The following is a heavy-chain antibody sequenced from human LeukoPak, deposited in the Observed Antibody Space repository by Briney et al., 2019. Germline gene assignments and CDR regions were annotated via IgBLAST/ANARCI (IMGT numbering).Heavy chain of an antibody. Sequence: SETLSLTCAVSGGSFSVYYWSWIRQPPGKGLEWIGEINHSGSTNYNPSLKSRVTISVDTSKNQFSLKLSSVTAADTAVYYCARRNSSGVDYWGQGTLVTVSS. D-gene: IGHD6-19*01. CDR1: GGSFSVYY. J-gene: IGHJ4*02. V-gene: IGHV4-34*01. CDR2: INHSGST. CDR3: ARRNSSGVDY.